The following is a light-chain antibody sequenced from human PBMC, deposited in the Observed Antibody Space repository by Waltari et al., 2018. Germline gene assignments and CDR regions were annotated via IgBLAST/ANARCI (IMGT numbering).Light chain of an antibody. CDR1: NSDVGNYNY. CDR2: GVS. J-gene: IGLJ2*01. Sequence: QSALTQPASVSGSPGQSITMSCTGTNSDVGNYNYVSWYQHHPGTAPKVIIFGVSKRPSGGSDGFSGSKSGNTASLTISGLQTEDEADYYCCSYAGTSTLIFGGGTKLTVL. V-gene: IGLV2-23*02. CDR3: CSYAGTSTLI.